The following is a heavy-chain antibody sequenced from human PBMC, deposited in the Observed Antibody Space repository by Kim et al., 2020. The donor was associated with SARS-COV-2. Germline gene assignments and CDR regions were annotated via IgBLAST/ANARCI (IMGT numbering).Heavy chain of an antibody. CDR1: GGSISSGGYY. J-gene: IGHJ4*02. CDR3: AIVGIGPDGIFDS. V-gene: IGHV4-31*03. D-gene: IGHD1-20*01. Sequence: SETLSLTCTVSGGSISSGGYYWSWIRQHPGKGLEWIGYIYYSGSTYYNPSLKSRVTISVDTSKNQFSLKLSSVTAADTAVYYCAIVGIGPDGIFDSWGQGTRVTVSS. CDR2: IYYSGST.